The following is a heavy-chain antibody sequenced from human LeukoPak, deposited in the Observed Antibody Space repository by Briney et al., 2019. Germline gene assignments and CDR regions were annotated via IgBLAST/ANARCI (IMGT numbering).Heavy chain of an antibody. CDR2: IIPIFGTA. Sequence: ASVKVSCKASGGTFISYAISWVRQAPGQGLEWMGGIIPIFGTANYAQKFQGRVTITADESTSTAYMELSSLRSEDTAVYYCAREYSGSYYGHDAFDIWGQGTMVTVSS. D-gene: IGHD1-26*01. J-gene: IGHJ3*02. CDR1: GGTFISYA. V-gene: IGHV1-69*13. CDR3: AREYSGSYYGHDAFDI.